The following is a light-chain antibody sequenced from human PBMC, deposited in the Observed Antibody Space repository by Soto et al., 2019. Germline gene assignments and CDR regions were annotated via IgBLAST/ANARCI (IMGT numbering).Light chain of an antibody. CDR2: EVS. J-gene: IGLJ1*01. CDR1: TSEVGGYNY. CDR3: CSYAGSPYV. V-gene: IGLV2-11*01. Sequence: QSALTQPRSASGSPGPSVTVSCTGTTSEVGGYNYVSWYQHYPGKAPKHMIYEVSQRPPRVPDSFTGSKSGKTASLTIAGVQAEDEADYLCCSYAGSPYVVGTGSKLTVL.